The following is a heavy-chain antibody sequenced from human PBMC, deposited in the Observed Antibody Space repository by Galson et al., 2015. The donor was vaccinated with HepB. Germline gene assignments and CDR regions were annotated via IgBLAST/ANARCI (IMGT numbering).Heavy chain of an antibody. CDR2: MYIADYA. Sequence: SLRLSCAASGFSVSRNYMNWVRQAPGKGLEWVSVMYIADYAYYADSVKGRFTISRDTAQNTVSLQMNRLRVEDTAVYYCARDLVFEDGERRGDYSGLDCWGQGTLVTVSS. J-gene: IGHJ4*02. V-gene: IGHV3-66*01. D-gene: IGHD1-26*01. CDR3: ARDLVFEDGERRGDYSGLDC. CDR1: GFSVSRNY.